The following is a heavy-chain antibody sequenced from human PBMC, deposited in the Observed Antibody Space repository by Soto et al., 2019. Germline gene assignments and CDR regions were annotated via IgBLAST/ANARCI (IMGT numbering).Heavy chain of an antibody. CDR2: INPSGGST. V-gene: IGHV1-46*01. CDR3: AREIAAAGSYYYGMDV. J-gene: IGHJ6*02. CDR1: GYTFTSYY. Sequence: ASVKVSCKASGYTFTSYYMHWVRQAPGQGLEWMGIINPSGGSTSYAQKFQGRVTMTGDTSTSTVYMELSSLRSEDTAVYYCAREIAAAGSYYYGMDVWGQGTTVTVSS. D-gene: IGHD6-13*01.